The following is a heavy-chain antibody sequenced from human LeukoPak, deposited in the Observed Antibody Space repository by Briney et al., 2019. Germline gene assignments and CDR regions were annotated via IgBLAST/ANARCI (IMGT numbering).Heavy chain of an antibody. D-gene: IGHD3-22*01. Sequence: SETLSLTCTVSGGSISSGSYYWSWIRQPAGKGLEWIGRIYTSGSTNYNPSLKSRVTISVDTSKNQFSLKLSSVTAADTAVYYCARGRGYYDSSGAFDYWGQGTLVTVSS. CDR2: IYTSGST. CDR1: GGSISSGSYY. CDR3: ARGRGYYDSSGAFDY. V-gene: IGHV4-61*02. J-gene: IGHJ4*02.